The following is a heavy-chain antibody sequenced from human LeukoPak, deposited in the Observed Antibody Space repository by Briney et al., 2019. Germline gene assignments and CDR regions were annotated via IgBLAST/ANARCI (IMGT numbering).Heavy chain of an antibody. CDR1: GYTFTGYY. D-gene: IGHD1-1*01. CDR3: ARVAGTTGSRWFDP. J-gene: IGHJ5*02. Sequence: GASVKVSCTASGYTFTGYYMHWVRQAPGQGLEWMGWINPNSGGTNYAQKFQGRVTMTRDTSISTAYMELSRLISDDTAVYYCARVAGTTGSRWFDPWGQGTLVTVSS. V-gene: IGHV1-2*02. CDR2: INPNSGGT.